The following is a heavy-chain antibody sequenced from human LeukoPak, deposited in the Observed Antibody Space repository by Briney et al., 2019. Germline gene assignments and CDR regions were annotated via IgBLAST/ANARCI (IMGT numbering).Heavy chain of an antibody. CDR3: AKDPRPSGLQTHCFDY. CDR1: GFTFSSYA. Sequence: PGGSLRLSCAASGFTFSSYAMSWVRQAPGKGLEWVSAISGSGGSTYYADSVKGRFTISRDNSKNTLYLQMNSLRAEDTAVYYCAKDPRPSGLQTHCFDYWGQGTLVTVSS. V-gene: IGHV3-23*01. D-gene: IGHD5-24*01. J-gene: IGHJ4*02. CDR2: ISGSGGST.